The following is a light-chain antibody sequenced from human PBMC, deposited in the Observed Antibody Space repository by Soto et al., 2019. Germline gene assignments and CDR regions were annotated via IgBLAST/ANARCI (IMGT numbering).Light chain of an antibody. CDR3: QQYGSAPTWT. J-gene: IGKJ1*01. V-gene: IGKV3-20*01. Sequence: EIVLTQSPAPLSSSPGERATLSCRASQSVSSSYLAWYQQKPGQAPRLLIYGASSRAAGIPDRFSGSGSGTDLNLTISGLEPEDIAVYYCQQYGSAPTWTFGQVTKVDIK. CDR1: QSVSSSY. CDR2: GAS.